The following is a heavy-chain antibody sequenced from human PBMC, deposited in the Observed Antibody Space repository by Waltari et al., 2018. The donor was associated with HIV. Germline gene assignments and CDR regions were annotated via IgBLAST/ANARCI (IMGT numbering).Heavy chain of an antibody. CDR3: TRRTDSGLDV. D-gene: IGHD2-21*02. CDR2: IWCDGSNN. V-gene: IGHV3-33*07. Sequence: LVQSGGHVVQPGKSLRLSCAASASPFTFYNVYWVRQGAGKVLECVAAIWCDGSNNYVANSLNGRFSVSRETSKNTLSLEMNALRLNDTGVYFCTRRTDSGLDVWGQGTAVIVSS. J-gene: IGHJ6*02. CDR1: ASPFTFYN.